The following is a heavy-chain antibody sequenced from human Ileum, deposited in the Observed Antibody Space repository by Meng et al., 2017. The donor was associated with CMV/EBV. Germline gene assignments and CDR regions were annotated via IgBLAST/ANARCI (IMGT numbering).Heavy chain of an antibody. Sequence: GESLKISCTASGFSLNFYGMHWVRQAPGKGLEWVAFIRYDGSNRYYADSVKGRFTISRDNSKNTVYLQMNSLGPEDTAVYYCARGSGGYCSSTSCYSIDYWGQGTLVTVSS. D-gene: IGHD2-2*01. CDR1: GFSLNFYG. V-gene: IGHV3-30*02. CDR3: ARGSGGYCSSTSCYSIDY. CDR2: IRYDGSNR. J-gene: IGHJ4*02.